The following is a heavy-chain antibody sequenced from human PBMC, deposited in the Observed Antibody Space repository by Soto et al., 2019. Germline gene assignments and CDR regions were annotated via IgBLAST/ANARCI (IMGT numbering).Heavy chain of an antibody. Sequence: GGSLRLSCAASGFTFSSYAMSWVRQAPGEGLAWVSSITTSGDRTYYADSAKGRFTISRDNSKNTLSLHMTSLRAEDTAVYYCAKNYYFDYWGQGALVTVSS. V-gene: IGHV3-23*01. D-gene: IGHD1-7*01. CDR2: ITTSGDRT. J-gene: IGHJ4*02. CDR3: AKNYYFDY. CDR1: GFTFSSYA.